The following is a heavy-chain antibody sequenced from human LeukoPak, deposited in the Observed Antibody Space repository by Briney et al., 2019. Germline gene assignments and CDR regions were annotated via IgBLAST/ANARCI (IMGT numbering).Heavy chain of an antibody. CDR3: ARVPYGSGSYYNRFDY. CDR2: IIPILGIA. J-gene: IGHJ4*02. Sequence: ASVKVSCKASGGTFSSYAISWVRQAPGQGLEWMGRIIPILGIANYAQKFQGRVTITADKSTSTAYMELSSLRSEDTAVYYCARVPYGSGSYYNRFDYWGQGTLVPVSS. CDR1: GGTFSSYA. V-gene: IGHV1-69*04. D-gene: IGHD3-10*01.